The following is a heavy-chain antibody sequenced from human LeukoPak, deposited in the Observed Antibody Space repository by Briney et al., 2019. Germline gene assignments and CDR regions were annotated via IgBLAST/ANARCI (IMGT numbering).Heavy chain of an antibody. V-gene: IGHV3-7*01. J-gene: IGHJ6*02. CDR3: ARWGVYGPSYGMDV. D-gene: IGHD3-10*01. CDR1: GFTFGKYW. Sequence: GGSLRLSCVASGFTFGKYWMSWVRQAPGKGLEWVANIKLDGSEKNYVDSVKGRFTISRDNSKNTLYLQMNSLRAEDTAVYYCARWGVYGPSYGMDVWGQGTTVTVSS. CDR2: IKLDGSEK.